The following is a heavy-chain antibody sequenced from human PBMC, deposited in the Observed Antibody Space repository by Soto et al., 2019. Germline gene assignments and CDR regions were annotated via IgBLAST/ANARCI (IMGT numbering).Heavy chain of an antibody. CDR2: IHPSDSYN. D-gene: IGHD3-10*01. Sequence: GESLKISCKGSGYSFTSYWISWVRQMPGKGLEWMGRIHPSDSYNTYSPSFQGHVTISADKSISTAYLQWSSQKASDTAMYYCARQPRAGDYGMDVWGQGTTVTVSS. CDR1: GYSFTSYW. CDR3: ARQPRAGDYGMDV. V-gene: IGHV5-10-1*01. J-gene: IGHJ6*02.